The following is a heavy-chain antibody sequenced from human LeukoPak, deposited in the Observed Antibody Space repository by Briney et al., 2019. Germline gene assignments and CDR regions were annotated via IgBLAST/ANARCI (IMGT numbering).Heavy chain of an antibody. V-gene: IGHV4-34*01. CDR2: INHSGST. Sequence: SETLSLTCAVYGGSFSGYYWSWIRQPPGKGLEWIGEINHSGSTNYNPSLKSRVTISVNTSKNQFSLKLSSVTAADTAVYYCARGPRYYYDSSGYQYFQHWGQGTLVTVSS. D-gene: IGHD3-22*01. CDR3: ARGPRYYYDSSGYQYFQH. J-gene: IGHJ1*01. CDR1: GGSFSGYY.